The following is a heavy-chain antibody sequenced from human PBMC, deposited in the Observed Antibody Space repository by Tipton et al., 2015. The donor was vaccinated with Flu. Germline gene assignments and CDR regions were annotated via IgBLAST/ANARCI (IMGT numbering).Heavy chain of an antibody. V-gene: IGHV4-61*02. J-gene: IGHJ5*02. Sequence: TLSLTCTVSGGSISSGSYYWSWIRQPAGKGLEWIGRIYTSGSTNYNPSLKSRVTISVDTSKNQFSLKLSSVTAADTAVYYCARRRSGGSCYRDEYNWFDPWGQGTLVTVSS. D-gene: IGHD2-15*01. CDR1: GGSISSGSYY. CDR3: ARRRSGGSCYRDEYNWFDP. CDR2: IYTSGST.